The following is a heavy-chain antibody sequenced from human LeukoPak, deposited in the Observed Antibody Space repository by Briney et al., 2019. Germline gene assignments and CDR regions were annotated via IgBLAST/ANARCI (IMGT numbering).Heavy chain of an antibody. CDR2: IIPILGIA. Sequence: SVKVSCKASGGTFSSYAISWVRQAPGQGLEWMGRIIPILGIANYAQKFQGRVTITADKSTSTAYMEVSSLRSEDTAVYYCARGSASSGWYIFDYWGQGTLVTVSS. D-gene: IGHD6-19*01. CDR1: GGTFSSYA. J-gene: IGHJ4*02. V-gene: IGHV1-69*04. CDR3: ARGSASSGWYIFDY.